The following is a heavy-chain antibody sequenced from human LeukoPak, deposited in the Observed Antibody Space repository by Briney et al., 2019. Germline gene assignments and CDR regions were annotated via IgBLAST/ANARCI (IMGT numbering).Heavy chain of an antibody. CDR1: GFTFSSYW. CDR2: INNDGSST. V-gene: IGHV3-74*01. Sequence: PGGPLRLSCAASGFTFSSYWMHWVRQAPGKGLVWVSRINNDGSSTSYADSVKGRFTISRDNAKNTLYVQMNSLRAEDTAVYYCARERCSGGSCYSDYWGQGTLVTVSS. CDR3: ARERCSGGSCYSDY. D-gene: IGHD2-15*01. J-gene: IGHJ4*02.